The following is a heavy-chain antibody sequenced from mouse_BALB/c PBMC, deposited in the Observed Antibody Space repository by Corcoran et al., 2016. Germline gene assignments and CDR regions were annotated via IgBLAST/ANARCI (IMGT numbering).Heavy chain of an antibody. CDR1: GFSLSTSGMG. CDR3: ARRTRDAYFDY. V-gene: IGHV8-12*01. CDR2: IYWDDDK. Sequence: VTLKESGPGILQPSQTLSLTCSFSGFSLSTSGMGVSWIRQPSGKGLEWLAHIYWDDDKRYNPSLKSRLTISKDTSRNQVFLKITSVDTADTATYYCARRTRDAYFDYWGQGTTLTVSS. J-gene: IGHJ2*01.